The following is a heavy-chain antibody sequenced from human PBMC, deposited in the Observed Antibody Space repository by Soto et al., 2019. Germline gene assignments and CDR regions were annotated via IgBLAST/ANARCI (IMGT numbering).Heavy chain of an antibody. CDR3: ARSSVHIAAAGRLDL. V-gene: IGHV3-30*14. CDR2: ISSDGATK. D-gene: IGHD6-13*01. Sequence: GGSLRLSCTASGFVFRSHAMQWVRQAPGKGLEWVAVISSDGATKYVADSLKGRFTISRDNFESTMSLQMNNLRPEDTALYYCARSSVHIAAAGRLDLWGPGTLVTVSS. J-gene: IGHJ5*02. CDR1: GFVFRSHA.